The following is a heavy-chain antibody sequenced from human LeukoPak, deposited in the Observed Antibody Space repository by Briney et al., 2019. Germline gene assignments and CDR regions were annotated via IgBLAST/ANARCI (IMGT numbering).Heavy chain of an antibody. J-gene: IGHJ4*02. Sequence: GGSLRLSCAASGFTFSSYGMSWVRQAPGKGLEWVSAISAGGGNTYYADAVKGRFAISRDNSKNTLYLQMNSLRPEDTAVYYCAKSSGSYFPDYWGQGTLVTVS. CDR1: GFTFSSYG. V-gene: IGHV3-23*01. D-gene: IGHD6-19*01. CDR3: AKSSGSYFPDY. CDR2: ISAGGGNT.